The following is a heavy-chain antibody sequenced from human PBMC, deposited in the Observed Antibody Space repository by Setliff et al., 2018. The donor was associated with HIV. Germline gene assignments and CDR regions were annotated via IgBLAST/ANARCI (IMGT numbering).Heavy chain of an antibody. CDR3: ARGHVGAFDI. CDR1: GFRFSDYA. Sequence: GESLKISCVASGFRFSDYALHWVRQAPGKGLEWVAVISYDGSNKYYADSVKGRFTISRDNAKNSLYLDMNSLRAEDTAVYYCARGHVGAFDIWGQGTLVTVSS. CDR2: ISYDGSNK. J-gene: IGHJ3*02. V-gene: IGHV3-30-3*01.